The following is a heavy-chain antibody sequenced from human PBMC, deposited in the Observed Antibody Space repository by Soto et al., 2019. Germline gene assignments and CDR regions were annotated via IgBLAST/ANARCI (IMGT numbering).Heavy chain of an antibody. J-gene: IGHJ4*02. V-gene: IGHV3-23*01. Sequence: GGSLRLSCAASGFTFSSSAMSWVRQAPGKGLEWVSAISGSGGSTYYADTAKGRFTVSRDNSKNTLYLQMNSLRAEDTAVYYCARSCYYYPLDFDHWGQGNLVTVSS. CDR1: GFTFSSSA. CDR2: ISGSGGST. D-gene: IGHD3-22*01. CDR3: ARSCYYYPLDFDH.